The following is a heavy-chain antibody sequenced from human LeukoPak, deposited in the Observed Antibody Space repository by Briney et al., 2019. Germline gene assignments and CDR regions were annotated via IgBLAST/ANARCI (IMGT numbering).Heavy chain of an antibody. CDR1: GGSISSGGYY. CDR3: ARHGTVPNWNYAAFDI. D-gene: IGHD1-7*01. CDR2: IYHSGSS. Sequence: SQTLSLTCTVSGGSISSGGYYWSWIRQPPGKGLEWIGYIYHSGSSYYNPSLKSRVTISIDRSENQFSLKLRSVTAADTAVYYCARHGTVPNWNYAAFDIWGQGTMVTVSS. V-gene: IGHV4-30-2*01. J-gene: IGHJ3*02.